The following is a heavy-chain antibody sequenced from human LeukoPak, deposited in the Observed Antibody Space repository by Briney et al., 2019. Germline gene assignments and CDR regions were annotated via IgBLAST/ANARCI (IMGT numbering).Heavy chain of an antibody. D-gene: IGHD5-18*01. CDR3: ARDRRDTSMVWDY. V-gene: IGHV4-59*01. J-gene: IGHJ4*02. Sequence: ETLSLTCTVSGGSISSYYWSWIRQPPGKGLEWIGYIYYSGHTNYNPSLKSRVTISVDTSKNQFSLKMRSVTAADTAMYYCARDRRDTSMVWDYWGQGTLVTVSS. CDR1: GGSISSYY. CDR2: IYYSGHT.